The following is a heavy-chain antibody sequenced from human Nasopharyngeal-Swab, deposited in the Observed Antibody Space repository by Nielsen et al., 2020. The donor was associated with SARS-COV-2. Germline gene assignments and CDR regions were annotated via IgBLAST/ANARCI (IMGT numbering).Heavy chain of an antibody. V-gene: IGHV3-7*01. Sequence: GGSLRLSCAASGFTFSSYWMSWVRQAPGKGLEWVANIKQDGSEKYYVDSVKGRFTISRDSAKNSLYLQMNSLRAEDTAVYYCARDQFSASSGWDYWGQGTLVTVSS. D-gene: IGHD6-19*01. CDR3: ARDQFSASSGWDY. CDR2: IKQDGSEK. CDR1: GFTFSSYW. J-gene: IGHJ4*02.